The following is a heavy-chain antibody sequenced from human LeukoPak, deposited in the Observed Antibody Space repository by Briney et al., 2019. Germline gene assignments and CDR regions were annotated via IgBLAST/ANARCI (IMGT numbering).Heavy chain of an antibody. CDR1: GGTFSSYA. V-gene: IGHV1-69*04. CDR2: IIPILGIA. J-gene: IGHJ5*02. D-gene: IGHD5-12*01. CDR3: ARGYSGHPFDP. Sequence: SVKVSCKASGGTFSSYAISWVRQAPGQGLEWMGRIIPILGIANYAQKFQGRVTITADKSTSTAYMELSSLRSEDTAVYYCARGYSGHPFDPWGQGTLVTVSS.